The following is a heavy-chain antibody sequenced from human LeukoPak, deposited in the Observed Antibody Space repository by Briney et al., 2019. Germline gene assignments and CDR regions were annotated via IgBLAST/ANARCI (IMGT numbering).Heavy chain of an antibody. CDR1: GFTFSDYY. CDR3: TRGISKSRDAFDL. CDR2: ISSSGSTI. Sequence: GGSLRLSCAASGFTFSDYYMSWIRQAPGKGLEWVSYISSSGSTIYYADSVKGRFTVSRDNAKNSVFLQLNSLAAGDTAVYYCTRGISKSRDAFDLWGQGAMVTVSS. J-gene: IGHJ3*01. D-gene: IGHD3-3*02. V-gene: IGHV3-11*01.